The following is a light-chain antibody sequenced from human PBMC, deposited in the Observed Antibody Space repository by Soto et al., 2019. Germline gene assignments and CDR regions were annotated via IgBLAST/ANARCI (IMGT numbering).Light chain of an antibody. J-gene: IGLJ3*02. Sequence: QSVLTQPRSVSGSPGQSVTISCTGTSSDVGGYNYVSWYQQHPGKPPKLMIYEVTKRPSGVPDRFSASKSGNTASLTVSGLQAEDEADYYCSSFVAGNNYWVFGGGTKLTVL. CDR3: SSFVAGNNYWV. CDR2: EVT. CDR1: SSDVGGYNY. V-gene: IGLV2-8*01.